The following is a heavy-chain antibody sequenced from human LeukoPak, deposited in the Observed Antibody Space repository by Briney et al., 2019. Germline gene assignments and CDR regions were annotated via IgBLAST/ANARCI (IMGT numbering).Heavy chain of an antibody. Sequence: GGSLRLSCAASGFTFSSYSMNWVRQAPGKGLGWVSSISSSSSYIYYADSVKGRFTISRDNAKNSLYLQMNSLRAEDTAVYYCARATTAMEPFDYWGQGTLVTVSS. J-gene: IGHJ4*02. CDR2: ISSSSSYI. CDR1: GFTFSSYS. CDR3: ARATTAMEPFDY. V-gene: IGHV3-21*01. D-gene: IGHD5-18*01.